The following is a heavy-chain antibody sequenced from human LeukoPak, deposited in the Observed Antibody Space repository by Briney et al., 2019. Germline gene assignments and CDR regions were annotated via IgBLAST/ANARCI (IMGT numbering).Heavy chain of an antibody. D-gene: IGHD7-27*01. J-gene: IGHJ4*02. CDR1: GFTFSGYG. Sequence: GGSLRLSCAASGFTFSGYGMHWVRQAPGKGLEWVAFIGDDGSKTYYGDSVKGRFTISRDNSKNILYLQMNSLRAEDTAVYYCASSLGSTDSTRNCLDYWGQGTLVTVSS. CDR3: ASSLGSTDSTRNCLDY. CDR2: IGDDGSKT. V-gene: IGHV3-30*02.